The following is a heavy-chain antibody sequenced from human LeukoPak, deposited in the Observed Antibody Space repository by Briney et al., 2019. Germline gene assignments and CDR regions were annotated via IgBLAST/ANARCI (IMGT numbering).Heavy chain of an antibody. CDR2: VANDGRDK. CDR3: ARDRNSPAKYYFDY. CDR1: GFTFNAYA. Sequence: PGGSLRLSCAASGFTFNAYAMHWVRQAPGKGLEWVAVVANDGRDKQYADSMKGRFTISRDNSENTLYLQMNTLRAEDTAVYYCARDRNSPAKYYFDYWGQGTLVSVSS. V-gene: IGHV3-30*16. J-gene: IGHJ4*02. D-gene: IGHD1-14*01.